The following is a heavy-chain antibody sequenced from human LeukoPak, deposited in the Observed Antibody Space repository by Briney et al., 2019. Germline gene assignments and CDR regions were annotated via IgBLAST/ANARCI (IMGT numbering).Heavy chain of an antibody. CDR1: GFTFSSYA. CDR2: ISGSGGST. J-gene: IGHJ3*02. Sequence: GGSLRLSCAASGFTFSSYAMSWVRQAPGKGLEWVSAISGSGGSTYYADSVKGRLTISRDNSKNTLYLQMNSLRAEDTAVYYCAKDRRYCSSTSCYTGDGAFDIWGQGTMVTVSS. D-gene: IGHD2-2*02. CDR3: AKDRRYCSSTSCYTGDGAFDI. V-gene: IGHV3-23*01.